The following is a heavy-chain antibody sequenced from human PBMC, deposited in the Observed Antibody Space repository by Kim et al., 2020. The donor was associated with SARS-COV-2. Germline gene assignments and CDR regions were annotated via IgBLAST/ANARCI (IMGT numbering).Heavy chain of an antibody. J-gene: IGHJ4*02. Sequence: NTNYAQKLQCRVTMTTDTSTSTAYMELRSLRSDDTAVYYCARDSVAGFDYWGQGTLVTDSS. V-gene: IGHV1-18*01. D-gene: IGHD6-19*01. CDR3: ARDSVAGFDY. CDR2: NT.